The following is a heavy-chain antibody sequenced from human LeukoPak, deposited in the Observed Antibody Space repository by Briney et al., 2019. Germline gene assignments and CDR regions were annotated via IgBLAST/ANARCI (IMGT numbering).Heavy chain of an antibody. Sequence: SDTLSLTCSVSGASFTSHYWGWIRQPPGKGPEWIGHLYYSGSTTYNPSLESRVTMSVDTSRKQISLKLNSVAAADTAVYYCARGRGSPYYVEAFDVWGQGTVVTVSS. CDR1: GASFTSHY. CDR3: ARGRGSPYYVEAFDV. D-gene: IGHD3-22*01. CDR2: LYYSGST. J-gene: IGHJ3*01. V-gene: IGHV4-59*11.